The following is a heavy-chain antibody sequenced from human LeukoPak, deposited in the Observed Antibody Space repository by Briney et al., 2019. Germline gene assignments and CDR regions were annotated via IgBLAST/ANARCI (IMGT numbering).Heavy chain of an antibody. V-gene: IGHV3-21*01. CDR3: ARAFLYDFWSGSGGAFDI. CDR2: ISRGSTYI. J-gene: IGHJ3*02. Sequence: GGSLRLSCAASGFTFNNYTMNWVRQAPGKGLEWVSSISRGSTYIYYADSVKGRFTISRDNAKNSLYLQMNSLRAEDTAVYYCARAFLYDFWSGSGGAFDIWGQGTMVTVSS. D-gene: IGHD3-3*01. CDR1: GFTFNNYT.